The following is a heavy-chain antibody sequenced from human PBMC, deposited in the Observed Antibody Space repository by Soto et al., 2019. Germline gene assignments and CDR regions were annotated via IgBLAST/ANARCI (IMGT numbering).Heavy chain of an antibody. CDR1: GFTFDDYG. CDR3: ARSGEFSASDYFGF. D-gene: IGHD3-10*01. CDR2: ISWNSGRI. Sequence: GGSLRLSCGASGFTFDDYGMHWVRQAPGKGLEWVSSISWNSGRIGYADSVKGRFTISRDNVKNSLYLQMNSLRAEDTALYYCARSGEFSASDYFGFWGQGTLVTVSS. J-gene: IGHJ4*02. V-gene: IGHV3-9*01.